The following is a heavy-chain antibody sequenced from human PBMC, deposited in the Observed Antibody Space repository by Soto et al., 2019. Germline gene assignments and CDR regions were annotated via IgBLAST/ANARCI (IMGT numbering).Heavy chain of an antibody. CDR2: IKSKTDGGTT. D-gene: IGHD2-2*01. V-gene: IGHV3-15*01. CDR1: GFTFSNAW. CDR3: TTGLSSTSDLDYYYYYGMDV. Sequence: EVQLVESGGGLVKPGGSLRLSCAASGFTFSNAWMSWVRQAPGKGLEWVGRIKSKTDGGTTDYAAPVKGRFTISRDDSKNTLYLQMNSLKTEDTAVYYCTTGLSSTSDLDYYYYYGMDVWGQGTTVTVSS. J-gene: IGHJ6*02.